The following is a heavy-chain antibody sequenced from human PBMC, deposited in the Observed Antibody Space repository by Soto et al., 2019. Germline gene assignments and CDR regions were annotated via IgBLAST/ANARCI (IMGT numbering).Heavy chain of an antibody. D-gene: IGHD2-2*01. V-gene: IGHV1-18*01. Sequence: QVQLVQSGTEVKKPGASVKVSCKASGYTFTSYGISWVRQAPGQGPGWMGWISGYKGNTHYAQKFQGKVTMTTDTSTSTAYMELRRLRSDDTAVYYCAKADRNYAGRSSYYYMDVWGNGTLVTGSS. CDR3: AKADRNYAGRSSYYYMDV. CDR1: GYTFTSYG. CDR2: ISGYKGNT. J-gene: IGHJ6*03.